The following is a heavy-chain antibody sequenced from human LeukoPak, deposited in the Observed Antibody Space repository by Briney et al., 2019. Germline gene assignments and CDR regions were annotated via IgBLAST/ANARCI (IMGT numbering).Heavy chain of an antibody. CDR2: ISSSSSTI. CDR3: ARAGSGMATTR. J-gene: IGHJ4*02. D-gene: IGHD3-10*01. V-gene: IGHV3-48*01. Sequence: GGSLRLSCAASGFTFSSYSMNWVRQAPGKGLEWVSYISSSSSTIYYADSGKGRFTISRDNAKNSLYLQMNSLRAEDTAVYYCARAGSGMATTRWGQGTLVTVSS. CDR1: GFTFSSYS.